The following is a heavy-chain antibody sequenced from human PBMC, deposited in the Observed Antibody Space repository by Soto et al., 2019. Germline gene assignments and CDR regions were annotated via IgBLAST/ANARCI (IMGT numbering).Heavy chain of an antibody. CDR1: GFTFSDYY. J-gene: IGHJ6*03. Sequence: GGSLRLSCAASGFTFSDYYMSWIRQAPGKGLEWVSYISSSSSTIYYADSVKGRFTISRDNAKNSLYLQMNSLRAEDTAVYYCAREAYSSSFYYYYYMDVWGKGTTVTVSS. D-gene: IGHD6-6*01. CDR2: ISSSSSTI. V-gene: IGHV3-11*04. CDR3: AREAYSSSFYYYYYMDV.